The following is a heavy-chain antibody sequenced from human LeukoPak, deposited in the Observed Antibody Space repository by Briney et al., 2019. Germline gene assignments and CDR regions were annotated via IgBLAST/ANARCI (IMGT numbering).Heavy chain of an antibody. V-gene: IGHV4-34*08. Sequence: GSLRLSCAASGFTFSSYAMSWIRQPPGKGLEWIGEINHSGSTNYNPPLKSRVTISVDTSKNQFSLKLSSVTAADTAVYYCAGTPSGWEKGDYWGQGTLVTVSS. CDR2: INHSGST. CDR3: AGTPSGWEKGDY. CDR1: GFTFSSYA. J-gene: IGHJ4*02. D-gene: IGHD6-19*01.